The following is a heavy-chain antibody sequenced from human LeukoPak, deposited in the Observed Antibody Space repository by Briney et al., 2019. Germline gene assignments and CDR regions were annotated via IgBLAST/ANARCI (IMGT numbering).Heavy chain of an antibody. CDR2: IRYDGSNK. CDR1: GFTFSSYG. J-gene: IGHJ4*02. Sequence: GGSLRLSCAASGFTFSSYGMHWVRQAPGKGMEWVAFIRYDGSNKYYADSVKGRFTISRDNSKNTLYLQMNSLRAEDTAVYYCAKLHTTGTPNGDYWGQGTLVTVSS. CDR3: AKLHTTGTPNGDY. D-gene: IGHD1-1*01. V-gene: IGHV3-30*02.